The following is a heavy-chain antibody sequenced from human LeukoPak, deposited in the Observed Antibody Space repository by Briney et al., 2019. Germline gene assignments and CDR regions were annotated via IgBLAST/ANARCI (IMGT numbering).Heavy chain of an antibody. D-gene: IGHD3-10*01. Sequence: GASVKVSCKASGYTFTSYYMHWVRQAPGQGLEWMGIINPSGGSTSYAQKFQGRVTMTRDTSTSTVYMELSSLRSEDTAVYYCARARFPSYYDSGSYGPDYWGQGTLVTVSS. CDR2: INPSGGST. J-gene: IGHJ4*02. CDR1: GYTFTSYY. CDR3: ARARFPSYYDSGSYGPDY. V-gene: IGHV1-46*01.